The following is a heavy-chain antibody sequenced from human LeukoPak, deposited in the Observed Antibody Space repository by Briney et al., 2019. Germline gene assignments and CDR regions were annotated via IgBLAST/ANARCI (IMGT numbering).Heavy chain of an antibody. CDR3: AKDSKKKWELSDAFDI. D-gene: IGHD1-26*01. CDR2: ISAYNGNT. Sequence: ASVKVSCKASGYTFTSYGISWVRQAPGQGLEWMGWISAYNGNTNYAQKLQGRVTMTTDTSTSTAYMELRSLRSDDTAVYYCAKDSKKKWELSDAFDIWGQGTMVTVSS. V-gene: IGHV1-18*01. J-gene: IGHJ3*02. CDR1: GYTFTSYG.